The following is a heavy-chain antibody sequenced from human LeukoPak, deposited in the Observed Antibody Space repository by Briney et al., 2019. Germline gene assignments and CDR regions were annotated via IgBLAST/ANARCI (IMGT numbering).Heavy chain of an antibody. D-gene: IGHD2-2*01. CDR2: ISGSGGST. Sequence: GGSLRLSCAASGFTFSSYAMSWVRQAPGKGLEWVSVISGSGGSTYYADSVKGRFTISRDNSKNTLYLQMNSLRAEDTAVYYCAKDGVPATAPSDYWGQGTLVTVSS. J-gene: IGHJ4*02. CDR3: AKDGVPATAPSDY. CDR1: GFTFSSYA. V-gene: IGHV3-23*01.